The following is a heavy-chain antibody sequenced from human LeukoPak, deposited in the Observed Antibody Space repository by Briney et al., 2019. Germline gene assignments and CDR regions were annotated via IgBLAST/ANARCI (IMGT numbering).Heavy chain of an antibody. CDR3: ARELVTMIVVVIPNWFDP. J-gene: IGHJ5*02. D-gene: IGHD3-22*01. Sequence: SVKVSCKASGGTFSSYAISWVRQAPGQGLEWMGGIIPILGIANYAQKFQGRVTITADKSTSTAYMELSSLRSEDTAVYYCARELVTMIVVVIPNWFDPWGQGTLVTVSS. CDR2: IIPILGIA. V-gene: IGHV1-69*04. CDR1: GGTFSSYA.